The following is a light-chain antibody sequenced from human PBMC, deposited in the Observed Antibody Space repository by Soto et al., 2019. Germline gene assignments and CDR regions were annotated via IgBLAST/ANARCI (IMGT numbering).Light chain of an antibody. J-gene: IGKJ1*01. CDR2: WAS. CDR3: QQYNSYSPVT. V-gene: IGKV4-1*01. CDR1: QSLLCNVNNKNY. Sequence: DIVMTQSPDSLAVSLGERATIKCKSSQSLLCNVNNKNYLGWYQQKAGQPPKLLLYWASYRESGVPSRFSGSGSGTEFTLTISSLQPDDFATYYCQQYNSYSPVTFGQGTKVDIK.